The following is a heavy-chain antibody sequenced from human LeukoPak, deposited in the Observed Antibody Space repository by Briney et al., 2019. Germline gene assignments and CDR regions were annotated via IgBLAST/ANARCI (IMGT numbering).Heavy chain of an antibody. Sequence: ASVKVSCKAPGYTFTGYYMHWVRQAPGQGLEWMGWINPKSGATNYTQKFQGRVTMTRDTSISTAYMELGRLTSDDTAVYYCARTSDFDYWGQGTLVTVSS. CDR2: INPKSGAT. CDR1: GYTFTGYY. CDR3: ARTSDFDY. V-gene: IGHV1-2*02. J-gene: IGHJ4*02.